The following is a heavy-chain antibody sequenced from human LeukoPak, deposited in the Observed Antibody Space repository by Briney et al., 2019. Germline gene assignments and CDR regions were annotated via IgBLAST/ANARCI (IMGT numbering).Heavy chain of an antibody. CDR2: IHHDGST. Sequence: SGTLSLTCAVSGDSLSSNNWWSWVRQPPGKGLEWIGEIHHDGSTNYTPSLKSRVTTSLDYFNNQFSLILTSVTAADTAVYFCARRTRWAGESITYYGMDVWGQGTTVTVSS. J-gene: IGHJ6*02. D-gene: IGHD3-10*01. V-gene: IGHV4-4*02. CDR1: GDSLSSNNW. CDR3: ARRTRWAGESITYYGMDV.